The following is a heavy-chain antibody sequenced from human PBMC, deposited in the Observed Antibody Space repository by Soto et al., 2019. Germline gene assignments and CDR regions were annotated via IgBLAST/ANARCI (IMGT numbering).Heavy chain of an antibody. CDR1: GGSISSYY. J-gene: IGHJ4*02. CDR3: AREGVVAAFDY. CDR2: IYYSGST. V-gene: IGHV4-59*01. Sequence: SETLSLTCTVSGGSISSYYWSWIRQPPGKGLEWIGYIYYSGSTNYNPSLKSRVTISVDTSKNQFSLKLSSVTAADTAVYYCAREGVVAAFDYWGQGALVTVSS. D-gene: IGHD3-22*01.